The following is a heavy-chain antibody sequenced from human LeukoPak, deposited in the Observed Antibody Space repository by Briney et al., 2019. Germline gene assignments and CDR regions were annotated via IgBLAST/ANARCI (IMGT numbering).Heavy chain of an antibody. CDR1: GYTFTSYD. CDR2: MNPNSGNT. Sequence: ASVKVSCKASGYTFTSYDINWVRQATGQGLEWMGWMNPNSGNTGYAQKFQGRVTMTRNTSISTAYMELSSLRSEDTAVYYCARALGIAVAVNWFDPWGQGTLVTVSS. CDR3: ARALGIAVAVNWFDP. V-gene: IGHV1-8*01. D-gene: IGHD6-19*01. J-gene: IGHJ5*02.